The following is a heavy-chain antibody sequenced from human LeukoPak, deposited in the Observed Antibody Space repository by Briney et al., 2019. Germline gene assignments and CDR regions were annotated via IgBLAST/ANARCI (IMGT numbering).Heavy chain of an antibody. CDR3: ARADMAAQSFDY. CDR1: GGTFSSYA. D-gene: IGHD5-24*01. Sequence: ASVKVSCKASGGTFSSYAISWVRQAPGQGLEWMGWISAYNGNTNYAQKLQGRVTMTTDTSTSTAYMELRSLRSDDTAVYYCARADMAAQSFDYWGQGTLVTVSS. CDR2: ISAYNGNT. V-gene: IGHV1-18*01. J-gene: IGHJ4*02.